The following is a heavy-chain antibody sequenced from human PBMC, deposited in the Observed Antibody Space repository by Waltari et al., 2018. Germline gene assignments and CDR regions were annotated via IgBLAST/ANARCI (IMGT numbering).Heavy chain of an antibody. Sequence: QVQLQQWGAGLLKPSETLSLTCAVYGGSFSGYYWSWIRQPPGKGPGWIGEINHSGSTNYNPSLKSRVTISVDTSKNQFSLKLSSVTAADTAVYYCARECNPHVLRFLEWSPNWFDPWGQGTLVTVSS. CDR2: INHSGST. J-gene: IGHJ5*02. D-gene: IGHD3-3*01. CDR3: ARECNPHVLRFLEWSPNWFDP. CDR1: GGSFSGYY. V-gene: IGHV4-34*01.